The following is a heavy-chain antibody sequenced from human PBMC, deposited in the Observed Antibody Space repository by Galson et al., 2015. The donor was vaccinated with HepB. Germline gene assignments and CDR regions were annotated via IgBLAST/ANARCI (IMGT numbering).Heavy chain of an antibody. J-gene: IGHJ3*02. V-gene: IGHV1-69*04. Sequence: SVKVSCKASGGTFSSYAISWVRQAPGQGLEWMGRIIPILGIANYAQKFQGRVTITADKSTSTAYMELSSLRSEDTAVCYCARDWPPDSSSWSDAFDIWGQGTMVTVSS. CDR2: IIPILGIA. CDR3: ARDWPPDSSSWSDAFDI. D-gene: IGHD6-13*01. CDR1: GGTFSSYA.